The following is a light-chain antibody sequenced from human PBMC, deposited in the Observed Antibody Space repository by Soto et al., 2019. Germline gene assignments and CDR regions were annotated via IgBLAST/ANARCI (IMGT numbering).Light chain of an antibody. CDR2: DAP. J-gene: IGKJ1*01. CDR1: LSISTW. CDR3: QQYSSFSRT. V-gene: IGKV1-5*01. Sequence: DIQMTQSPSTLSASVGDRVTITCRASLSISTWLAWYQQKPGKAPKLLMYDAPSLESGVPSRFGGSGSGTEFTFAISSLQPDDFATSYCQQYSSFSRTFGQGTIVDIE.